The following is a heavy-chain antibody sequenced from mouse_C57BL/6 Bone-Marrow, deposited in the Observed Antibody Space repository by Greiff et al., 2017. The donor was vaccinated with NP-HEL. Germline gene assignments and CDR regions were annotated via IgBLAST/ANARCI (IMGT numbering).Heavy chain of an antibody. Sequence: EVQVVESGGDLVKPGGSLKLSCAASGFTFSSYGMSWVRQTPDKRLEWVATISSGGSYTYYPDSVKGRFTISRDNAKNTLYLQMSSLKSEDTAMYYCARHKGRYYAMDYWGQGTSVTVSS. CDR3: ARHKGRYYAMDY. J-gene: IGHJ4*01. CDR2: ISSGGSYT. V-gene: IGHV5-6*01. CDR1: GFTFSSYG. D-gene: IGHD3-3*01.